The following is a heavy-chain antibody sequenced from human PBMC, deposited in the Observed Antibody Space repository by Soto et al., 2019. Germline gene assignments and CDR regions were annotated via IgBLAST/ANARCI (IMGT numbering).Heavy chain of an antibody. CDR3: ARDRGAGTTRNYYYGMDV. CDR1: GGTFSSYA. V-gene: IGHV1-69*06. Sequence: QVQLVQSGAEVKKPGSSVKVSCKASGGTFSSYAISWVRQAPGQGLEWMGGIIPIFGTANYAQKFQGRVTITAEKSTSTAYMELSSLRSEDTAVYYCARDRGAGTTRNYYYGMDVRGQGTTVTVSS. D-gene: IGHD1-1*01. CDR2: IIPIFGTA. J-gene: IGHJ6*02.